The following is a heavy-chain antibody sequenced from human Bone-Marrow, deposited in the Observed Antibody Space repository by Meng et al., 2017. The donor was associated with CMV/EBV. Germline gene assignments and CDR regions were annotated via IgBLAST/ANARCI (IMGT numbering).Heavy chain of an antibody. D-gene: IGHD2-2*01. CDR2: IYYSGCT. CDR3: ARETGDCSSTSCSFFDY. V-gene: IGHV4-61*01. J-gene: IGHJ4*02. CDR1: GGSVRSGSYY. Sequence: SETLSLTCTVSGGSVRSGSYYWSWIRQPPGKGLEWIGYIYYSGCTNYNPSLKSRATISVDTSKNQFSLKLSSVTAADTAVYYCARETGDCSSTSCSFFDYWGQGTLVTVSS.